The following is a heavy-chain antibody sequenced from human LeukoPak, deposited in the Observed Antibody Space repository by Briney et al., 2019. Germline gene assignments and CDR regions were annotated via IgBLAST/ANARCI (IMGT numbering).Heavy chain of an antibody. J-gene: IGHJ5*02. V-gene: IGHV4-39*01. CDR2: IYYSGST. Sequence: SETLSLTCTVSGGPISSSSYYWGWIRQSPGKGLEWIGSIYYSGSTYYNPSLKSRVTISVDTSKNQFSLKLSSVTAADTAVYHCARLVNNWFDPWAREPWSPSPQ. CDR1: GGPISSSSYY. D-gene: IGHD1-26*01. CDR3: ARLVNNWFDP.